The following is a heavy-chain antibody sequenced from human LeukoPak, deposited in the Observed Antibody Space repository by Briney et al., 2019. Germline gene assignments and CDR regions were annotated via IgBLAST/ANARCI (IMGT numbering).Heavy chain of an antibody. V-gene: IGHV4-30-4*08. CDR3: ARDTPYYDILTGRRNMDV. CDR1: GGSISSGDYY. D-gene: IGHD3-9*01. CDR2: IYYSGST. Sequence: PSETLSLTCTVSGGSISSGDYYWSWIRQPPGKGLEWIGYIYYSGSTYYNPSLKSRVTISVDTSKNQFSLKLSSVTAADTAVYYCARDTPYYDILTGRRNMDVWGKGTTVTVS. J-gene: IGHJ6*03.